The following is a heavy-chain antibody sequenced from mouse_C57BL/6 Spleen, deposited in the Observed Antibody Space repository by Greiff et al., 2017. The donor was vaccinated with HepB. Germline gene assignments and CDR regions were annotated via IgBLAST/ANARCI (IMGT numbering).Heavy chain of an antibody. Sequence: VQLQQSGPELVKPGASVKISCKASGYSFTGYYMHWVKQSHGNILDWIGYIYPYNGVSSYNQKFKGKATLTVDKSSSTAYMDLSSLTSEDSAVYYCARRGVGSSYEDAMYYWGQGPSVTVSS. D-gene: IGHD1-1*01. CDR1: GYSFTGYY. V-gene: IGHV1-31*01. CDR3: ARRGVGSSYEDAMYY. J-gene: IGHJ4*01. CDR2: IYPYNGVS.